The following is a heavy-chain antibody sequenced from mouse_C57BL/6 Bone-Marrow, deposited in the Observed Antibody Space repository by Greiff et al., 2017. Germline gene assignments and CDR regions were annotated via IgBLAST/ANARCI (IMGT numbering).Heavy chain of an antibody. V-gene: IGHV1-55*01. CDR3: ARDGVLLSYWYFDV. CDR2: IYPGSGST. J-gene: IGHJ1*03. D-gene: IGHD1-1*01. Sequence: QVQLKQPGAELVKPGASVKMSCKASGYTFTSYWITWVKQRPGQGLEWIGDIYPGSGSTNYNEKFKSKATLTVDTSSSTAYMQLSSLTSEDSAVYYCARDGVLLSYWYFDVWGKGTTVTVSS. CDR1: GYTFTSYW.